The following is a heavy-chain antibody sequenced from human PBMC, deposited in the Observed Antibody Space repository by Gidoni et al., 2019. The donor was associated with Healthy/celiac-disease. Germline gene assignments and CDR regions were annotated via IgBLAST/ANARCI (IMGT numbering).Heavy chain of an antibody. J-gene: IGHJ4*02. V-gene: IGHV3-30-3*01. D-gene: IGHD6-13*01. Sequence: QVQLVQAGGGVVQPVRSLGLSCAAAGFPFSSYAMLLVRQAPGKGLGLVAVISYDGSNKYYAASVKGRFTISSDNSQNTLYLKMNSLRAEDTAVYYCARDYIAAPDYWGQGTLVTVSS. CDR3: ARDYIAAPDY. CDR2: ISYDGSNK. CDR1: GFPFSSYA.